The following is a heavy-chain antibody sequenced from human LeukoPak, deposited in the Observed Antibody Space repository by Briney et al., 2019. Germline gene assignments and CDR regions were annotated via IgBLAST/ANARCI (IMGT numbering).Heavy chain of an antibody. J-gene: IGHJ6*02. V-gene: IGHV3-23*01. CDR2: ISGSGGST. Sequence: GGSLRLSCAASGFTFSSYAMSWVRQAPGKGLEWVSAISGSGGSTYYADSVKGRFTISRDNSKNTLYLQMNSLRAEDTAVYYCAKDMWFEDEANTYYYYGMDVWGQGTTVTVSS. CDR1: GFTFSSYA. D-gene: IGHD3-10*01. CDR3: AKDMWFEDEANTYYYYGMDV.